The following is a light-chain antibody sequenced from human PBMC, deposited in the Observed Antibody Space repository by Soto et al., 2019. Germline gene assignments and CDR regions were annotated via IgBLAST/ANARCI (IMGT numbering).Light chain of an antibody. Sequence: ETKMTHSPDTLSVSLWEIATLSCRASQSLRSSLAWYQQKPGQAPRLLIYDASTRATGIPARFSGSGSGTDFTLTISGLQSEDFAVYYCQQYNNWPQTFGQGTKVDIK. CDR3: QQYNNWPQT. J-gene: IGKJ1*01. CDR2: DAS. V-gene: IGKV3-15*01. CDR1: QSLRSS.